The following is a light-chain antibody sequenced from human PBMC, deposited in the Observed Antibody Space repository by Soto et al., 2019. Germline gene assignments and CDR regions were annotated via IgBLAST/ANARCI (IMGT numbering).Light chain of an antibody. Sequence: DIQMTQSPSTLSASVGDRVTITCRASQSVGTWLAWYQHKPGKAPKLLIYKAANLESGVPSRFGGSGSGTEFTLTISSLQPDDFATYYCQQYNSPWTFGQGTKVEI. CDR1: QSVGTW. V-gene: IGKV1-5*03. J-gene: IGKJ1*01. CDR3: QQYNSPWT. CDR2: KAA.